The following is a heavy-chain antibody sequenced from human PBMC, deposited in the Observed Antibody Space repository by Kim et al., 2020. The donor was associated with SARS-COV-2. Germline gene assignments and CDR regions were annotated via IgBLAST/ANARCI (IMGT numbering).Heavy chain of an antibody. D-gene: IGHD6-19*01. Sequence: SETLSLTCTVSGGSISSSSYYWGWIRQPPGKGLEWIGSIYYSGSTYYNPSLKSRVTISVDTSKNQFSLKLSSVTAADTAVYYCARPVAVAGILSGGKETYYFDYWGQGTLVTVSS. CDR1: GGSISSSSYY. CDR2: IYYSGST. J-gene: IGHJ4*02. CDR3: ARPVAVAGILSGGKETYYFDY. V-gene: IGHV4-39*01.